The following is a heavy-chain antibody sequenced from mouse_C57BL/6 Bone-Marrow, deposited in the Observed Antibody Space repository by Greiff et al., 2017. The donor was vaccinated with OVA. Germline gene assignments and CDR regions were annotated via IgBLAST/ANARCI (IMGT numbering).Heavy chain of an antibody. D-gene: IGHD2-3*01. Sequence: QVQLKQSGAELVRPGTSVKVSCKASGYAFTNYLIEWVKQRPGQGLEWIGVINPGSGGTNYNEKFKGKATLTADKSSSTAYMQLSSLTSEDSAVYFCARNGYYLGAYWGQGTLVTVSA. V-gene: IGHV1-54*01. CDR2: INPGSGGT. CDR3: ARNGYYLGAY. CDR1: GYAFTNYL. J-gene: IGHJ3*01.